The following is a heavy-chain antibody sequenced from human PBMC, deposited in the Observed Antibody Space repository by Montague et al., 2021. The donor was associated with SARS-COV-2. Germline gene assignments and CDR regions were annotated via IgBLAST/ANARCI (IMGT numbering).Heavy chain of an antibody. CDR2: ICHSGSS. Sequence: SETLSLTCTVSGYSISSGYCWGWIRQPPGKGLEWIGSICHSGSSPNNPSFKTRVAMSLDTSKDQFSLKLSSVTAADTAVYCCARGSFYSGIDTNYFDYWGQGTLVAVSS. D-gene: IGHD5-12*01. J-gene: IGHJ4*02. CDR3: ARGSFYSGIDTNYFDY. V-gene: IGHV4-38-2*02. CDR1: GYSISSGYC.